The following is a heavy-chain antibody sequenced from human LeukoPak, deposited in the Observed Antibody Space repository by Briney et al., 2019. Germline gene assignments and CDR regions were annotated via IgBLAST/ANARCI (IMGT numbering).Heavy chain of an antibody. V-gene: IGHV4-34*01. J-gene: IGHJ4*02. D-gene: IGHD5-18*01. CDR1: GFTFSSYG. Sequence: RAGGSLRLSCAASGFTFSSYGMHWVRQPPGKGLEWIGEINHSGSTNYNPSLKCRVTISVDTSKNQFSLKLSSVTAADTAVYYCARGRGADTAMVESFDYWGQGTLVTVSS. CDR2: INHSGST. CDR3: ARGRGADTAMVESFDY.